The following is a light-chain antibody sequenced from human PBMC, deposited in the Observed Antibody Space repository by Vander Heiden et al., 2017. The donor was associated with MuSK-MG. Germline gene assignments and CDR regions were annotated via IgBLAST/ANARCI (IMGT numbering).Light chain of an antibody. V-gene: IGKV3-15*01. CDR2: GAS. Sequence: IVLTQSPPPLSVSPGESATLSCRASQSVSSNLAWYQQIPGQAPRLLIYGASTRATGIPARISGSGSGTEYTLTISSLQSEDFAVYYCQQDNKWPKTFGQGTKVEIK. J-gene: IGKJ1*01. CDR1: QSVSSN. CDR3: QQDNKWPKT.